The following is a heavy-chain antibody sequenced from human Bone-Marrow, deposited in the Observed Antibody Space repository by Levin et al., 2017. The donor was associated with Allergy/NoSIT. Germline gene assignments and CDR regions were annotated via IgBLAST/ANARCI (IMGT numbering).Heavy chain of an antibody. CDR1: GYTFTSYY. Sequence: ASVKVSCKASGYTFTSYYMHWVRQAPGQGLEWMGIINPSGGSTSYAQKFQGRVTMTRDTSTSTVYMELSSLRSEDTAVYYCARVSPPSYYYDSSGDYWGQGTLVTVSS. J-gene: IGHJ4*02. D-gene: IGHD3-22*01. CDR2: INPSGGST. CDR3: ARVSPPSYYYDSSGDY. V-gene: IGHV1-46*01.